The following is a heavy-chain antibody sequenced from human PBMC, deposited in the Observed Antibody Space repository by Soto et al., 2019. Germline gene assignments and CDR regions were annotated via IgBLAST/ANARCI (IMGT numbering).Heavy chain of an antibody. CDR2: ISGSGIST. D-gene: IGHD4-4*01. Sequence: GGSLRLSCAASGFTFSTYPMSWVGQAPGKGLEWVSGISGSGISTYYTDSVKGRFTISRDNSKNTVFLQMNSLRDEDTAVYYCVKPPVITASYYYDMDVWGQGATVTVSS. V-gene: IGHV3-23*01. J-gene: IGHJ6*02. CDR1: GFTFSTYP. CDR3: VKPPVITASYYYDMDV.